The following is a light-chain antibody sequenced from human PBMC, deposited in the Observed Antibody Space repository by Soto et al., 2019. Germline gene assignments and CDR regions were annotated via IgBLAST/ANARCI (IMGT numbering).Light chain of an antibody. CDR2: GAS. J-gene: IGKJ2*01. V-gene: IGKV3-15*01. CDR3: QQYNNWPLYT. Sequence: EIVMTQSPATLSVSPGERATLSCRASQSVSSNLAWYQQKPGQAPSLLIYGASTRATGIPARFSGSGSGTEFTLTISSLQSEDFVVYYCQQYNNWPLYTFGQGTKVDIK. CDR1: QSVSSN.